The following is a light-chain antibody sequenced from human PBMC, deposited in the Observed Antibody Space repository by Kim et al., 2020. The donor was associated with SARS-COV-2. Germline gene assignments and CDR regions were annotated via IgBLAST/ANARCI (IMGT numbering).Light chain of an antibody. V-gene: IGKV3-20*01. CDR3: QQYGSSPWT. Sequence: SPGERATLSCRASQSVSRSEVAWQQKTPGQATGLVNCGATRRATVTPDRFSGRGSVKDFTITISRLEHEDFAVYYCQQYGSSPWTFGQGTKVDIK. CDR2: GAT. CDR1: QSVSRSE. J-gene: IGKJ1*01.